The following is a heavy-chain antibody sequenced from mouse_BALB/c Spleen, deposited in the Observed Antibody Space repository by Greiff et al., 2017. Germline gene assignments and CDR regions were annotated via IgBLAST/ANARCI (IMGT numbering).Heavy chain of an antibody. CDR1: GYSFTGYF. CDR2: INPYNGDT. V-gene: IGHV1-20*02. CDR3: ARLEGFDY. Sequence: EVQVVESGPELVKPGASVKISCKASGYSFTGYFMNWVMQSHGKSLEWIGRINPYNGDTFYNQKFKGKATLTVDKSSSTAHMELRSLASEDSAVYYCARLEGFDYWGQGTTLTVSS. J-gene: IGHJ2*01.